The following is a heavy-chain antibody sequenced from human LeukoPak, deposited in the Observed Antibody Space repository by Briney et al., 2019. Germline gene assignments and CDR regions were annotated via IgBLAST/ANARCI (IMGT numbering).Heavy chain of an antibody. J-gene: IGHJ6*03. CDR1: GYTFVSHG. V-gene: IGHV1-18*01. Sequence: GASVKVSCKASGYTFVSHGISWVRQAPGQGLEWMGWISVYNGNPNYAQKLQGRVTMTTDTSTSTAYMELRSLRSDDTAVYYCARDSYSSSWYESYYYYMGVWGKGTTATVSS. CDR3: ARDSYSSSWYESYYYYMGV. D-gene: IGHD6-13*01. CDR2: ISVYNGNP.